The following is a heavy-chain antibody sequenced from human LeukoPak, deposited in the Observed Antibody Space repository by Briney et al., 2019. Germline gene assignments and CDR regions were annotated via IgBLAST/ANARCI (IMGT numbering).Heavy chain of an antibody. Sequence: ASVKVSCKVSGYTLTELSMHWVRQAPGKGLEWMGGFDPEDGETIYAQKFQGRVTMTEDTSTDTAYMELSSLRSEDTAVYYCATGGYYDSSGHAFDYWGQGTLVTVSS. J-gene: IGHJ4*02. D-gene: IGHD3-22*01. CDR1: GYTLTELS. CDR3: ATGGYYDSSGHAFDY. V-gene: IGHV1-24*01. CDR2: FDPEDGET.